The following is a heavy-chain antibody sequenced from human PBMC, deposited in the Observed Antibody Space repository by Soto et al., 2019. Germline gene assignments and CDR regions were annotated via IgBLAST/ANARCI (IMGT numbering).Heavy chain of an antibody. CDR1: GGTFSSYT. CDR3: ARGFRGYSGYDSTQRGLGGY. Sequence: QVQLVQSGAEVKKPGSSVKVSCKASGGTFSSYTISWVRQAPGQGLEWMGRIIPILGIANYAQKFQGRVTITADKSTSTAYMELSSLRSEDTAVYYCARGFRGYSGYDSTQRGLGGYWGQGTLVTVSS. D-gene: IGHD5-12*01. CDR2: IIPILGIA. J-gene: IGHJ4*02. V-gene: IGHV1-69*02.